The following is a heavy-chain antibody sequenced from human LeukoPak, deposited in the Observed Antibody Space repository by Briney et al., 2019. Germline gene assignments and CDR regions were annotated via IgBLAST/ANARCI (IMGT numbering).Heavy chain of an antibody. D-gene: IGHD3-16*02. CDR2: IYTSGGT. Sequence: PSETLSLTCTVTGDSISSYYWSWIRQPPGKGLEWIGYIYTSGGTNYIPSLKGRVTISIDTSKNQFSLKLSSVTAADSAVYYCARLTRLSTSPDRYYLDYWGQGTLVTVSS. CDR1: GDSISSYY. J-gene: IGHJ4*02. V-gene: IGHV4-4*09. CDR3: ARLTRLSTSPDRYYLDY.